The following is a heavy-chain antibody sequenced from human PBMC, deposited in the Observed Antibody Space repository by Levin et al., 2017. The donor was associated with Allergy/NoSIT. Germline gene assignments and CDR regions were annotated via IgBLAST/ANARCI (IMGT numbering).Heavy chain of an antibody. V-gene: IGHV3-23*01. Sequence: SCEASGFTFSSYAMSWVRQTPGKGPEWVSGISGSGISTFYADSVMGRFTISRDNSRNTLYLQMDSLGDDDTAVYYCAKDVADGSGTYKLDYWGQGTLVTVSS. D-gene: IGHD3-10*01. CDR1: GFTFSSYA. CDR2: ISGSGIST. CDR3: AKDVADGSGTYKLDY. J-gene: IGHJ4*02.